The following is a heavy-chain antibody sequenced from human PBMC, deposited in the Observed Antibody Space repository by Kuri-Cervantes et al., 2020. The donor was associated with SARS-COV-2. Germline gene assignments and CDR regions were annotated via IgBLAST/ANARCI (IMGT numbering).Heavy chain of an antibody. CDR1: GFPFSGSA. CDR2: IRSKANSCAT. D-gene: IGHD3-16*01. J-gene: IGHJ5*02. Sequence: GESLKISCESFGFPFSGSAMHWVRQASGKGLGWVGRIRSKANSCATAYAASVKGSFTISRDDSKNTASLRMNSLKTEDTAVYYCTMGDWFDPWGQGTLVTVSS. V-gene: IGHV3-73*01. CDR3: TMGDWFDP.